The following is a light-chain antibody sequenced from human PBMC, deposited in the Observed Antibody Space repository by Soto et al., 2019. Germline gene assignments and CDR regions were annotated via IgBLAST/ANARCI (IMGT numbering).Light chain of an antibody. J-gene: IGKJ4*01. CDR2: GAS. Sequence: EIVLTQSPGTLSLSPGERATLSCRASQSVSSSYLAWYQQKPGQAPRLLIYGASSRATGIPDRFSGSGSGTAFTLTISSLQPEDFATYFCQNGYSTPLNFGGGTKVDI. CDR1: QSVSSSY. V-gene: IGKV3-20*01. CDR3: QNGYSTPLN.